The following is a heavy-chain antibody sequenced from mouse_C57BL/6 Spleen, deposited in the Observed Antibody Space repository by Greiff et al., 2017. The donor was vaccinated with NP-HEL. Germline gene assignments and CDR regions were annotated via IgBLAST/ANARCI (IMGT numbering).Heavy chain of an antibody. CDR3: ARRFYGNYDYAMDY. D-gene: IGHD2-1*01. V-gene: IGHV1-39*01. Sequence: QLQESGPELVKPGASVKISCKASGYSFTDYNMNWVKQSNGKSLEWIGVINPNYGTTSYNQKFKGKATLTVDQSSSTAYMQLNSLTSEDSAVYYGARRFYGNYDYAMDYWGQGTSVTVSS. CDR1: GYSFTDYN. CDR2: INPNYGTT. J-gene: IGHJ4*01.